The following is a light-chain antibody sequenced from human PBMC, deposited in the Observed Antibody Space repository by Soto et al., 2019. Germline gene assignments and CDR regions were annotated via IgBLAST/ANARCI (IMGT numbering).Light chain of an antibody. CDR1: QSVLHSSNNENS. Sequence: IVMTQSPLSLPVTPGEPASINCKSSQSVLHSSNNENSVAWYQQKAGQRPKLLIYRASIRESGVPDRFSGSGSGTDFTLTISSLQAEDVAVYYCQQYYTGIAFGQGTRLEIK. J-gene: IGKJ5*01. CDR2: RAS. CDR3: QQYYTGIA. V-gene: IGKV4-1*01.